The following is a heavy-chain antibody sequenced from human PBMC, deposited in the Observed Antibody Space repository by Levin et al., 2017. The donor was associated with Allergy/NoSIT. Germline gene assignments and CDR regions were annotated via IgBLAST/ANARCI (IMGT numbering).Heavy chain of an antibody. CDR3: AKGRWFGELLWADY. CDR2: ISYDGSNK. D-gene: IGHD3-10*01. CDR1: GFTFSSYG. V-gene: IGHV3-30*18. Sequence: PGGSLRLSCAASGFTFSSYGMHWVRQAPGKGLEWVAVISYDGSNKYYADSVKGRFTISRDNSKNTLYLQMNSLRAEDTAVYYCAKGRWFGELLWADYWGQGTLVTVSS. J-gene: IGHJ4*02.